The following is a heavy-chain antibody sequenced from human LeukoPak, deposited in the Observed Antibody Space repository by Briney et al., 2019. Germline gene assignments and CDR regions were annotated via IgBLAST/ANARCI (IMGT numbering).Heavy chain of an antibody. Sequence: GGSLRLSCAASGFTFSTYNINWVRQAPGKGLEWVSYISSSSSTKYYAESVKGRFTISRDDAKNSLYLQMNSLRDEDTAVYYCARGRRYCSITTCLNSFDYWGQGTLVTVSS. CDR1: GFTFSTYN. J-gene: IGHJ4*02. CDR2: ISSSSSTK. D-gene: IGHD2-2*01. CDR3: ARGRRYCSITTCLNSFDY. V-gene: IGHV3-48*02.